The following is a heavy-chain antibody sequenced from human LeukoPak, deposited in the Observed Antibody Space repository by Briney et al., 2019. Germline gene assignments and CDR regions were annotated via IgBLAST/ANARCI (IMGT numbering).Heavy chain of an antibody. CDR1: GYTFTSYY. D-gene: IGHD4-23*01. CDR3: ARGPYGGNPSLYYFDY. J-gene: IGHJ4*02. CDR2: INPSGGST. Sequence: ASVKVSCKASGYTFTSYYLHWVRQAPGQGLEWMGIINPSGGSTSYVQKFQGRVNMTRDTSTSTVYMVLSSLRYEDTAFYYCARGPYGGNPSLYYFDYWGQGTLVTISS. V-gene: IGHV1-46*01.